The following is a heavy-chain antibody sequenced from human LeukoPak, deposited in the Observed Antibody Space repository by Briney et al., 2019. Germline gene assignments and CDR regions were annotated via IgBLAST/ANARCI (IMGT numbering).Heavy chain of an antibody. CDR2: ISSSSSYI. V-gene: IGHV3-21*01. J-gene: IGHJ4*02. CDR1: GFTFSSYS. D-gene: IGHD3-10*01. CDR3: ARDSLWFGELSVPGDY. Sequence: GGSLRLSCAASGFTFSSYSMNWVRQAPGKGLEWVSSISSSSSYIYYADSVKGRFTISRDNAKNSLYLQMNSLRAEDTAVYYCARDSLWFGELSVPGDYWGQGTLVTVSS.